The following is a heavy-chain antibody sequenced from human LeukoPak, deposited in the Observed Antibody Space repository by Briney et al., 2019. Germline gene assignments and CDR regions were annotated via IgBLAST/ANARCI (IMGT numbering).Heavy chain of an antibody. CDR1: GFTFDDYA. Sequence: PGGSLRLSCAASGFTFDDYAMHWVRQAPGKGLEWVSGISWNSGSINYADSVKGRFTISRDNAKNSLYLQMNSLRAEDTALYYCARERAKYGMDVWGQGTTVTVSS. CDR2: ISWNSGSI. J-gene: IGHJ6*02. V-gene: IGHV3-9*01. CDR3: ARERAKYGMDV.